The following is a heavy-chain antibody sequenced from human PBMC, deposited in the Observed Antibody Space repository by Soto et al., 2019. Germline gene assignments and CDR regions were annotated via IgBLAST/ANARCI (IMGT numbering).Heavy chain of an antibody. Sequence: SVKVSCKASGGTFSSYATSWVRQAPGQGLEWMGGIIPIFGTANYAQKFQGRVTITADESTSTAYMELSSLRSEDTAVYYCAGVGVTYYYYGMDVWGQGTTVTVSS. CDR2: IIPIFGTA. J-gene: IGHJ6*02. CDR3: AGVGVTYYYYGMDV. D-gene: IGHD1-26*01. V-gene: IGHV1-69*13. CDR1: GGTFSSYA.